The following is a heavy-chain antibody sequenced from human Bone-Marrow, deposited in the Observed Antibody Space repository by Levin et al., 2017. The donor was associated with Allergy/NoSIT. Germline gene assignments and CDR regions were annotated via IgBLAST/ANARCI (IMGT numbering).Heavy chain of an antibody. CDR1: GGSIRSSY. J-gene: IGHJ4*02. CDR2: IYYSGST. Sequence: SQTLSLTCTVSGGSIRSSYWSWIRQPPGKGLEWIGYIYYSGSTNYNPSLKSRVTISVDTSKNQFSLKLSSVTAADTAVYYCAREDTRGGVGTFDYWGQGTLVTVSS. D-gene: IGHD3-16*01. CDR3: AREDTRGGVGTFDY. V-gene: IGHV4-59*01.